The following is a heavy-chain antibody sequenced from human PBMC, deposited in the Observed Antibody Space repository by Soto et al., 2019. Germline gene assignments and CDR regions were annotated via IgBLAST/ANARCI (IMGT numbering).Heavy chain of an antibody. J-gene: IGHJ4*02. CDR2: ISGSGDDT. D-gene: IGHD1-1*01. CDR3: ASPIPKTGTTFGF. Sequence: QLLESGGGFVQPGGSLRLSCVASGFTFSNFAMAWVRQAPGEGLEWVSAISGSGDDTFYADSMKGRFTICRDNSKDTLYLQINSLRAEDTAVYYCASPIPKTGTTFGFWGQGTLVTVSS. V-gene: IGHV3-23*01. CDR1: GFTFSNFA.